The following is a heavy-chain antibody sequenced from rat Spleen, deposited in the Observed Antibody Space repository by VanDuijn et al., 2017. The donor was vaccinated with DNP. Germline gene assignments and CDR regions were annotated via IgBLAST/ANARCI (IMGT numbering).Heavy chain of an antibody. V-gene: IGHV5-25*01. CDR3: ARQGDGGYSEDNWFAY. D-gene: IGHD1-11*01. J-gene: IGHJ3*01. Sequence: EVQLVESGGGLVQPGRSLKLSCAASGFTFSNYDMAWVRQAPTKGLEGVASISPSGGSTYYRDSVKGRFTVSRDNAKSTLYLQMDSLRSEDTATYYCARQGDGGYSEDNWFAYWGQGTLVTVSS. CDR1: GFTFSNYD. CDR2: ISPSGGST.